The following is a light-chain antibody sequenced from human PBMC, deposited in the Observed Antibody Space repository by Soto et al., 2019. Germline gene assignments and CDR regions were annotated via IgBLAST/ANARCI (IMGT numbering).Light chain of an antibody. J-gene: IGKJ1*01. CDR1: QSVSSSY. CDR2: AAS. Sequence: EIVLTQSACTLSLSPGERATLSCRASQSVSSSYLAWYQQKNGQAPRPLINAASTRATGVPARFSGSRYGTEFNLTISSLQTDDFSTYYCQQYNTYSWTFGQGTKVDIK. CDR3: QQYNTYSWT. V-gene: IGKV3-20*01.